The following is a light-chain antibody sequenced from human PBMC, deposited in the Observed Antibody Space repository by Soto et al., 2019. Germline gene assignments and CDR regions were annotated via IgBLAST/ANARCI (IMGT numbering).Light chain of an antibody. V-gene: IGKV1-5*03. CDR3: QQYNSYSQT. Sequence: DIQMTQSPSTLSASVGDRVTITCRASQSISSWLAWYQQKPGKAPKLLIYKASSLESGVPSRFSGSGSGTEFTLTISGLQPDDFATYYCQQYNSYSQTFGQGTKVEIK. J-gene: IGKJ1*01. CDR2: KAS. CDR1: QSISSW.